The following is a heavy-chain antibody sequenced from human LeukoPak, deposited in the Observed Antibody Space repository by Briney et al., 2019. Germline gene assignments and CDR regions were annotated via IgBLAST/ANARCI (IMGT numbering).Heavy chain of an antibody. CDR1: GFTFSSYA. J-gene: IGHJ4*02. CDR2: ISYDGSNK. D-gene: IGHD3-22*01. Sequence: GRSLRLSCAASGFTFSSYAMHWVRQAPGKGLEWVAVISYDGSNKYYADSVKGRFTISRDNSKNTLYLQMNSLRAEDTAVYYCAMYYYDSSGYRYFDYWGQGTLVTVSS. V-gene: IGHV3-30-3*01. CDR3: AMYYYDSSGYRYFDY.